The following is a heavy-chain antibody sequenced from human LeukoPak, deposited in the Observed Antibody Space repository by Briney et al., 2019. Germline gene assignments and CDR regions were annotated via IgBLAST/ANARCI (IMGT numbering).Heavy chain of an antibody. CDR2: IIPILGIA. CDR1: GGTFSSYA. V-gene: IGHV1-69*04. D-gene: IGHD1-26*01. Sequence: GASVKVSCKASGGTFSSYAISWVRQAPGQGLEWMGRIIPILGIANYAQKFQGRVTITADKSTSTAYMELSSLRSEDTAVYYCARAPPVGALDYWGQGTLVTVSS. J-gene: IGHJ4*02. CDR3: ARAPPVGALDY.